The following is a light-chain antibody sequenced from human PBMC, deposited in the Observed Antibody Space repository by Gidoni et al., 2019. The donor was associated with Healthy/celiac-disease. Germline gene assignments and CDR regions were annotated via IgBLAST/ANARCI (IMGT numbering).Light chain of an antibody. CDR2: GAS. CDR1: QSVSSN. CDR3: QQYNNWPPLT. J-gene: IGKJ4*01. Sequence: IVMTQSLAILSVSPGDRATRSCRASQSVSSNLAWYQQIPGQAPRLLIYGASTKATGIPARFSGSGSGTEFTLTISSRQSEDFTVYYCQQYNNWPPLTCGGGTKVEIK. V-gene: IGKV3-15*01.